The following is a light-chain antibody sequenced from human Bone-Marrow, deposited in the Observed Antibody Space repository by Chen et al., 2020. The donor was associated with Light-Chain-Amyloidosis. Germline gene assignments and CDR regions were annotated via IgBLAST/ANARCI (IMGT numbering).Light chain of an antibody. CDR1: SSNIGKNY. J-gene: IGLJ3*02. Sequence: QSALTQPPSLSAAPGQNVTISCSGSSSNIGKNYVSWYQQLPGTAPKLLIYDSNKRPSGIPDRCSGTQSRTSAALGITGLQTGDEADYYCGAWDISLSGRVFGGGTRLTVL. V-gene: IGLV1-51*01. CDR3: GAWDISLSGRV. CDR2: DSN.